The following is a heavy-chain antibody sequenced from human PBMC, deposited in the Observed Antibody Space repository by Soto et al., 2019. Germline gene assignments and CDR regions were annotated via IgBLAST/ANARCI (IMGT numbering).Heavy chain of an antibody. CDR3: ARSPGGFTVATYFFDY. D-gene: IGHD4-17*01. CDR2: IDWDDDK. Sequence: PSQTRTLPFTFSGFSLSSKGVRVSCIRQPPGKALEWLARIDWDDDKFYSPSLRTRLTISKDTSKNQVVLTMTNVDPKDTATYYCARSPGGFTVATYFFDYWGQGTLVTVSS. J-gene: IGHJ4*02. V-gene: IGHV2-70*04. CDR1: GFSLSSKGVR.